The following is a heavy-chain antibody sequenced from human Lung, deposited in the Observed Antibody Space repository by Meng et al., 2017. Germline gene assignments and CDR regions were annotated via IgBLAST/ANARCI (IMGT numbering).Heavy chain of an antibody. Sequence: QVQLVQSGAEVKKPGASVKVCCKASGYTFIRYGISWVRQAPGQGLKWMGWISTYNGNTNYAQKFQGRVTMTTDTSTSTAYMELRSLRSDDTAVYYCAVMGLYGDYDNWYFDLWGRGTLVTVSS. CDR3: AVMGLYGDYDNWYFDL. D-gene: IGHD4-17*01. CDR1: GYTFIRYG. V-gene: IGHV1-18*01. CDR2: ISTYNGNT. J-gene: IGHJ2*01.